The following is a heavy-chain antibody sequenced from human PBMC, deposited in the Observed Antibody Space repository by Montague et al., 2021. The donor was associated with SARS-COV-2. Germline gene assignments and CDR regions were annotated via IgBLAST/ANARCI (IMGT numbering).Heavy chain of an antibody. D-gene: IGHD1-1*01. J-gene: IGHJ4*02. CDR1: GGSTSNYY. CDR3: ARAQNTCFIANCVNYFDI. Sequence: SETLSLTCSVSGGSTSNYYWTWVRQSPGKGLQWIGYIFYTGSTKFNPSLKSRVSMSLDTSKNHFSLRSLTAADTAVYYCARAQNTCFIANCVNYFDIWGLGALVTVSS. CDR2: IFYTGST. V-gene: IGHV4-59*01.